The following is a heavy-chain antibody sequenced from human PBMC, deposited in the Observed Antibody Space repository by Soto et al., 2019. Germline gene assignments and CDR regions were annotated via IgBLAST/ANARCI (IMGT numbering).Heavy chain of an antibody. CDR3: AKDIGYCSGGSCIVAD. J-gene: IGHJ4*02. CDR2: INSDGSRT. V-gene: IGHV3-74*01. Sequence: GGSLRLSCAVSGFTFSSHWMHWVRQAPGKGLVWVSRINSDGSRTNYADSVKGRFTISRDNAKNTLYLQMNSLRAEDTAVYYCAKDIGYCSGGSCIVADWGQGTLVTVSS. D-gene: IGHD2-15*01. CDR1: GFTFSSHW.